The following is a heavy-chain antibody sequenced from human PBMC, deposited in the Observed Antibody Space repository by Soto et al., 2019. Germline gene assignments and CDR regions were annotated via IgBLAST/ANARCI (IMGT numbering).Heavy chain of an antibody. CDR1: GASITRGGFH. D-gene: IGHD3-10*01. Sequence: QLQLQESGPGLVKPSETLSLTCAVTGASITRGGFHWGWIRQSPGQGLEWIGSLYSGSTYYNPSLKSRVTISADTPKNDFSLRLTSVTAADTAVYYCARRGSGHTFDYWGQGTLVTVSS. J-gene: IGHJ4*02. CDR3: ARRGSGHTFDY. CDR2: LYSGST. V-gene: IGHV4-39*02.